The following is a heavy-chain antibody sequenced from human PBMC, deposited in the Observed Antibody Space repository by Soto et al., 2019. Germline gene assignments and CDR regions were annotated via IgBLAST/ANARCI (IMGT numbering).Heavy chain of an antibody. CDR1: GGSISSSSYY. Sequence: PSETLSLTCTVSGGSISSSSYYWGWIRQPPGKGLEWIGSIYYSGSTYYNPSLKSRVTISVDTSKNQFSLKLSSVTAADTAVYYCARHGYSSSWYSWFDPWGQGTLVTVSS. V-gene: IGHV4-39*01. J-gene: IGHJ5*02. CDR3: ARHGYSSSWYSWFDP. D-gene: IGHD6-13*01. CDR2: IYYSGST.